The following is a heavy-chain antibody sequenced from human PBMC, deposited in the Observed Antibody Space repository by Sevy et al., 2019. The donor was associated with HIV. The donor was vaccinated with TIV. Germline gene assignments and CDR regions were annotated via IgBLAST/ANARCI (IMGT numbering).Heavy chain of an antibody. CDR1: GFTFSIYA. D-gene: IGHD3-10*01. V-gene: IGHV3-23*01. CDR2: ISITGGST. J-gene: IGHJ4*02. CDR3: AKDRVSGTYYTGDFDY. Sequence: GGSLRLSCAASGFTFSIYAMSWVRQAPGKGLEWASVISITGGSTYYADSVKGRFTISRDNSKNTLYLQMNTLRAEDTAVYYCAKDRVSGTYYTGDFDYWGQGTLVTVSS.